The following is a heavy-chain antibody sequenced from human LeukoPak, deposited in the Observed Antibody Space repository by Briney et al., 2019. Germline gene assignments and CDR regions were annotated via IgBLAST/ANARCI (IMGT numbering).Heavy chain of an antibody. Sequence: PGGSLRLSCAASGFTFSSYGMHWVRQAPGKGLEWVAFIRYDGSNKYYADSVKGRFTISRDNSKNTLYLQMNSLRAEDTAVYYCAKDYVWGSYRSTPIDYWGQGTLVTVSS. J-gene: IGHJ4*02. D-gene: IGHD3-16*02. CDR2: IRYDGSNK. V-gene: IGHV3-30*02. CDR1: GFTFSSYG. CDR3: AKDYVWGSYRSTPIDY.